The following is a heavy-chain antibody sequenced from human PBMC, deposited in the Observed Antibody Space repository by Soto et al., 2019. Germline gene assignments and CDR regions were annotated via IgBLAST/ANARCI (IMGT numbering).Heavy chain of an antibody. CDR3: ARDRTTGTTIYDY. CDR2: ISSSGSTI. D-gene: IGHD1-1*01. V-gene: IGHV3-48*03. CDR1: GFTFSSYE. Sequence: GGSLRLSCAASGFTFSSYEMNWVRQAPGKGLAWVSYISSSGSTIYYADSVKGRFTISRDNAKNSLYLQMNSLRAEDTAVYYCARDRTTGTTIYDYWGQGTLVTVSS. J-gene: IGHJ4*02.